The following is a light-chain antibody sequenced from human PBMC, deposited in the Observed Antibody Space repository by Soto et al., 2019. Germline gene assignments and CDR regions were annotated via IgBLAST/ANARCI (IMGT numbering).Light chain of an antibody. V-gene: IGKV1-5*03. CDR1: QSISIL. Sequence: IQMTKSPSTLFSSLGDRVTITCRASQSISILFAWYQQKPGKAPKILIYKASSLESGVPSRFSGSGSGTEFTLTISRLENEDVAVYWCQQYDSSTRTFGQVTKVDIK. CDR2: KAS. J-gene: IGKJ1*01. CDR3: QQYDSSTRT.